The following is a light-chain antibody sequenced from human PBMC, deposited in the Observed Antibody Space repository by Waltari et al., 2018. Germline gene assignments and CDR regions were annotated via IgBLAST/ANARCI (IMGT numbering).Light chain of an antibody. CDR3: QQFGLIT. CDR1: QSVSMNY. CDR2: GAS. Sequence: EIVLTQSPGTLSLSPGETATLSCRASQSVSMNYLSWFQQKPGQAPSLLIYGASMRAAGGPDRFSGGGSGTDFTLTITRLEPEDFAVYYCQQFGLITFGGGTKVEIK. V-gene: IGKV3-20*01. J-gene: IGKJ4*01.